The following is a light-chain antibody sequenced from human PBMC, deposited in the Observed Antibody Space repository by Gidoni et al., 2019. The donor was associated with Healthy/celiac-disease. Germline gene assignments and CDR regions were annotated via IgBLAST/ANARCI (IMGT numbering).Light chain of an antibody. Sequence: GSPGQSITISCTGTSSDVGGYNYVSWYQQHPGKAPKLMIYDVSNRPSGVSNRFSGSKSGNTASLTISGLQAEDEADYYCSSYTSSSTRVFGGGTKLTVL. CDR3: SSYTSSSTRV. CDR1: SSDVGGYNY. CDR2: DVS. V-gene: IGLV2-14*03. J-gene: IGLJ2*01.